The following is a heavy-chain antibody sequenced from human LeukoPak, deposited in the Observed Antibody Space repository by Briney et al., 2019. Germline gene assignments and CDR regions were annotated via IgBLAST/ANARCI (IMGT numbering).Heavy chain of an antibody. Sequence: PGGSLRLSCAASGFTFSDYYMSWIRQAPGKGLERVSYISSSGSTIYYADSVKGRFTISRDNAKNSLYLQMNSLRAEDTAVYYCANHDSSGYYYVATVFWGQGTLVTVSS. J-gene: IGHJ4*02. CDR3: ANHDSSGYYYVATVF. V-gene: IGHV3-11*01. CDR2: ISSSGSTI. CDR1: GFTFSDYY. D-gene: IGHD3-22*01.